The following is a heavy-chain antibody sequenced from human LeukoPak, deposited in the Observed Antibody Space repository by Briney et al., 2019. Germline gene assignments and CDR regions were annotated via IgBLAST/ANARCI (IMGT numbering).Heavy chain of an antibody. CDR2: ISGSGGST. CDR1: GFTFSSYG. Sequence: GGSLRLSCAASGFTFSSYGMHWVRQAPGKGLEWVSAISGSGGSTYYADSVKGRFTISRDNSKNTLYLQMNSLRAEDTAVYYCAKDRPRGGSGSYYFDYWGQGTLVTVSS. D-gene: IGHD3-10*01. CDR3: AKDRPRGGSGSYYFDY. J-gene: IGHJ4*02. V-gene: IGHV3-23*01.